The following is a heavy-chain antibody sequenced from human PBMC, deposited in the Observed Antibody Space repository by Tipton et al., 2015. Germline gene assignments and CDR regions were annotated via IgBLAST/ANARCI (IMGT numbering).Heavy chain of an antibody. Sequence: KSRVTISVDTSKTQFSLKLSSVTAADTAVYYCARDLEHGMDAWGQGTTVTVSS. J-gene: IGHJ6*02. CDR3: ARDLEHGMDA. V-gene: IGHV4-59*01. D-gene: IGHD5-24*01.